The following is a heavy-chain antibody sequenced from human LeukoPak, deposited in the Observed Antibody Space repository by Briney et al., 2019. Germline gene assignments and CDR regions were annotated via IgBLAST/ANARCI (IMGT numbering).Heavy chain of an antibody. J-gene: IGHJ4*02. V-gene: IGHV4-30-4*01. CDR2: IYYSGST. Sequence: MPSQTLSLTCTVSGGPISSGDYYWSWIRQPPGKGLEWIGYIYYSGSTYYNPSLKSRVTISVDTSKNQSSLKLSSVTAADTAVYYCARDPRPDYYDSSGYPGSYWGQGALVTVSS. D-gene: IGHD3-22*01. CDR1: GGPISSGDYY. CDR3: ARDPRPDYYDSSGYPGSY.